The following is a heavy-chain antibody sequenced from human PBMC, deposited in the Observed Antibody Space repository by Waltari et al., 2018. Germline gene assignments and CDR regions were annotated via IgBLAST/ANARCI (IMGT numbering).Heavy chain of an antibody. D-gene: IGHD6-6*01. CDR3: ARGLEASEYSSSPGFDY. J-gene: IGHJ4*02. Sequence: QVQLVQSGAEVKKPGASVKVSCKASGYTFTSYDINWVRQAPGQGLEWMGWMNPNSGNTGYAQKFQGRVTITRNTSISTAYMELSSLRSEDTAVYYCARGLEASEYSSSPGFDYWGQGTLVTVSS. CDR1: GYTFTSYD. V-gene: IGHV1-8*03. CDR2: MNPNSGNT.